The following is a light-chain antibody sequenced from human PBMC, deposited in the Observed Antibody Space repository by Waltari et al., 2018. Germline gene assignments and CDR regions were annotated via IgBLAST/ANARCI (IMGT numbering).Light chain of an antibody. V-gene: IGKV1-13*02. J-gene: IGKJ3*01. CDR3: QKYNSAPHT. Sequence: AFQLTQSPSTLSASIGDRVNITCRASQGISSALAWYQRKPGKAPKLLIYDASSLEGGVPSRFSGSGSGTDFTLTITSLQPEDVATYYCQKYNSAPHTFGPGTKVDIK. CDR2: DAS. CDR1: QGISSA.